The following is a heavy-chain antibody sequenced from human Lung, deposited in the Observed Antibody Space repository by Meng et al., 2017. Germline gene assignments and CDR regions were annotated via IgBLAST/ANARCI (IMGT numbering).Heavy chain of an antibody. CDR3: ARFDISSSGRGDY. Sequence: QVQLQEAGPGMVKPSGTLALTFAGSGGSITSSTWWSWVRQTPGKGLEWFGEIFHSGSTNYNPPLESRVTISVDKSKNQFSLKVYSVTAADTATYYCARFDISSSGRGDYWGQGILVTVSS. CDR1: GGSITSSTW. J-gene: IGHJ4*02. D-gene: IGHD1-26*01. CDR2: IFHSGST. V-gene: IGHV4-4*02.